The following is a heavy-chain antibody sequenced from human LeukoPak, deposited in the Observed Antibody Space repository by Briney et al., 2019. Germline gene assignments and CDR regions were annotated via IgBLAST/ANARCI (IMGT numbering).Heavy chain of an antibody. J-gene: IGHJ4*02. CDR3: ARAELLSLDY. D-gene: IGHD2-21*02. CDR1: GFTFSDYA. V-gene: IGHV3-30*04. Sequence: PGGSLRLSCAASGFTFSDYAMHWVRQAPGKGLEWVAVISYDGSNKYYADSVKGRFTISRDNSKNTLCLQMNSLRAEDTAVYYCARAELLSLDYWGQGTLVTVSS. CDR2: ISYDGSNK.